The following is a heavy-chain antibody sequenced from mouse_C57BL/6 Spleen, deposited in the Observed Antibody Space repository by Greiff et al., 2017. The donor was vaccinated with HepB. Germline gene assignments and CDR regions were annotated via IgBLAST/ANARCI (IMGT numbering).Heavy chain of an antibody. CDR3: ARPQEFAY. V-gene: IGHV5-6*01. Sequence: EVQLVESGGDLVKPGGSLKLSCAASGFTFSSYGMSWVRQTPDKRLEWVATISSGGSYTYYPDSVKGRFTISRDNAKNTLYLQMSSLKSEDTAMYYCARPQEFAYWGQGTLVTVSA. CDR2: ISSGGSYT. CDR1: GFTFSSYG. J-gene: IGHJ3*01.